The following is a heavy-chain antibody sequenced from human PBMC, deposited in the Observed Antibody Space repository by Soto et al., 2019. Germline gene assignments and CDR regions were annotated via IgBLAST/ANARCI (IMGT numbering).Heavy chain of an antibody. V-gene: IGHV1-3*01. CDR1: GYTFTSYA. D-gene: IGHD3-22*01. CDR2: INAGNGNT. CDR3: ARVPYDSSGYSTLDY. Sequence: ASVKVSCKASGYTFTSYAMHWVRQAPGQRLEWMGWINAGNGNTKYSQKFQGRVTITRDTSASTAYMELSRLRSEDTAVYYCARVPYDSSGYSTLDYWGQGTLVTVSS. J-gene: IGHJ4*02.